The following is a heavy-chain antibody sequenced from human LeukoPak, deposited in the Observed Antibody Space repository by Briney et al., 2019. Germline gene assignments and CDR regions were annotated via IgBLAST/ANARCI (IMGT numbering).Heavy chain of an antibody. D-gene: IGHD3-3*01. CDR3: ARVDFVRSYY. J-gene: IGHJ4*02. V-gene: IGHV4-39*01. Sequence: SETLSLTCAVSGGSSSSSNYYWAWIRQPPGKGLEWIGSIYYSGTTYYNLSLNSRVTVSMDTSKKQFSLKVSSVTAADTAVYYCARVDFVRSYYWGQGILVTVSS. CDR2: IYYSGTT. CDR1: GGSSSSSNYY.